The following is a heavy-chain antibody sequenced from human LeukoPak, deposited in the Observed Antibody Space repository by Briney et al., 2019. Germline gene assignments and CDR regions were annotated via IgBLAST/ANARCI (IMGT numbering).Heavy chain of an antibody. CDR2: IIPIFGTA. CDR3: ARDGTNWNHPDYYYMDV. J-gene: IGHJ6*03. D-gene: IGHD1-14*01. CDR1: GGTFSSYA. V-gene: IGHV1-69*01. Sequence: SVKVSCEASGGTFSSYAISWVRQAPGQGLEWMGGIIPIFGTANYAQKFQGRVTITADESTSTAYMELSSLRSEDTAVYYCARDGTNWNHPDYYYMDVWGKGTTVTVSS.